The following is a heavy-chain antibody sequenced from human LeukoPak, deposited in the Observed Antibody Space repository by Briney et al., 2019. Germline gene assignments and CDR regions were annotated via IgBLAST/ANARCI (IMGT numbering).Heavy chain of an antibody. CDR1: GFTFSSYA. J-gene: IGHJ4*02. Sequence: GGSLRLSCAASGFTFSSYAMRWLRQAPGKGLEWVSAISGSGGSTYYADSVKGRFTISRDNSKNTLYLQMNSLRAEDTAVYYCAREATSSSGWYIDYWGQGTLVTVSS. CDR2: ISGSGGST. V-gene: IGHV3-23*01. CDR3: AREATSSSGWYIDY. D-gene: IGHD6-25*01.